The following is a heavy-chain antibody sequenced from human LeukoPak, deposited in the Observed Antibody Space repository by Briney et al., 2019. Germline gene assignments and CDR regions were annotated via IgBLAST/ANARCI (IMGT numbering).Heavy chain of an antibody. J-gene: IGHJ4*02. CDR1: GFTFNTYS. Sequence: GGSLRLSCAASGFTFNTYSMNWVRQAPGKGLEWVSYISSSSSTIHYADSVKGRFTISRDNAKNSLHLQMNSLRAEDTALYYCASGGIYYGAAFDFWGQGTLVTVSS. V-gene: IGHV3-48*01. D-gene: IGHD1-26*01. CDR3: ASGGIYYGAAFDF. CDR2: ISSSSSTI.